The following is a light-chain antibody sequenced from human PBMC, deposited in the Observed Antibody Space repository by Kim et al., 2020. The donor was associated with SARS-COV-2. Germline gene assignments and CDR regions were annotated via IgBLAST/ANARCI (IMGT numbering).Light chain of an antibody. V-gene: IGKV3-15*01. CDR2: GAS. J-gene: IGKJ2*01. CDR1: QSVSSN. CDR3: QQCNNWAPYP. Sequence: EIVMTQSPATLSVSPGERATLSCRASQSVSSNLAWYQQKPGHAPRLLLCGASSRPTGIPARLSGSGSDTVFTLTNSSLQCEDFAVFYCQQCNNWAPYPFGQETKLEI.